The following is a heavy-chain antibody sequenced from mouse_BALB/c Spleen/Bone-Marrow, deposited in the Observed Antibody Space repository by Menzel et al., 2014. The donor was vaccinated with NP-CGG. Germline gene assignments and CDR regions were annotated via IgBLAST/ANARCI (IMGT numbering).Heavy chain of an antibody. CDR1: GFTFSSCT. V-gene: IGHV5-6-4*01. CDR3: TRDLYDGYYYYAMDY. CDR2: ISSGGSYT. Sequence: EVKLMESGGGLVKPGGSLKLSCAASGFTFSSCTMSWVRQTPEKRLEWVATISSGGSYTYYPDSVKGRFTISRDNAKNTLYLQMGSLKSEDTAMYYCTRDLYDGYYYYAMDYWGQGTSVTVSS. D-gene: IGHD2-3*01. J-gene: IGHJ4*01.